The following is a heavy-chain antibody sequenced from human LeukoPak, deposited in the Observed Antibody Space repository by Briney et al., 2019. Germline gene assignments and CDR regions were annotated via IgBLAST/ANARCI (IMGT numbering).Heavy chain of an antibody. J-gene: IGHJ5*02. V-gene: IGHV5-51*01. CDR3: ARRRKSSSSSSGWFDP. CDR1: GFTFTNYW. D-gene: IGHD6-6*01. Sequence: GESLKISCKGSGFTFTNYWIAWVRQMPGKGLEWMVIISPGDSDTRYSPSFQGQVTISADKSIITAYLQWSSLRASDTAMYYCARRRKSSSSSSGWFDPWGQGTLVTVSS. CDR2: ISPGDSDT.